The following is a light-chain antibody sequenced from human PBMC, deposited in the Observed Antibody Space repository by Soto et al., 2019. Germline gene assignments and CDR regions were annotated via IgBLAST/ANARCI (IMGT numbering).Light chain of an antibody. Sequence: DIQMTQSPSSLSASVGDRVTITCRPSQSISNYLNWYQQKPGKAPKLLIFAASSLQSGVPSRFSGSRSGPDFTLTISSLQPEDFATYYCQQSYSSPPTFGQGTKVDIK. J-gene: IGKJ1*01. CDR1: QSISNY. CDR2: AAS. V-gene: IGKV1-39*01. CDR3: QQSYSSPPT.